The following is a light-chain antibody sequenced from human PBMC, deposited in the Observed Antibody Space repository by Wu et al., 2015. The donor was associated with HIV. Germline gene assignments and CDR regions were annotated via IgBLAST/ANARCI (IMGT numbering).Light chain of an antibody. J-gene: IGKJ1*01. CDR1: ESVRNN. Sequence: KVMTQSPATLSVSPGERATLSCRASESVRNNLAWYQQKPGQAPRLLIYGASTRATGIPARFSGSGSGTEFTLTISSLQSEDFAVYYRQQYNDYTWTFGQGTKVDIK. CDR3: QQYNDYTWT. CDR2: GAS. V-gene: IGKV3-15*01.